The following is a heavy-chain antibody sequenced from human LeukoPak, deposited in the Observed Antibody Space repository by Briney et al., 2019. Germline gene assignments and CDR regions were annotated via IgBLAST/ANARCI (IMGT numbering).Heavy chain of an antibody. Sequence: ASVKVSCKASGYTFSDYYIHWVQQAPGQGLEWLGWMNAKSGGTNYARRLQGRITMTRDTSITTAYMELTGLTSDDAAMYYCARIGVPKNIEVPGPDVWGQGTLVTVSS. CDR1: GYTFSDYY. V-gene: IGHV1-2*02. CDR2: MNAKSGGT. J-gene: IGHJ4*02. CDR3: ARIGVPKNIEVPGPDV. D-gene: IGHD2/OR15-2a*01.